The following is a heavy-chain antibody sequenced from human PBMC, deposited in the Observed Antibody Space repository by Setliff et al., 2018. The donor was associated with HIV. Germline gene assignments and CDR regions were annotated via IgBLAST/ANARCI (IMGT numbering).Heavy chain of an antibody. CDR2: INTNYGNP. D-gene: IGHD4-17*01. V-gene: IGHV7-4-1*01. Sequence: ASVKVSCKASGYTFTDYGIHWVRQAPAQGLAWMGWINTNYGNPTYAQGFTGRFVFSSDTSVRPAYLQIVGLKAEDTAVYFCARDDYANTDLDFWGQGTLVTSPQ. J-gene: IGHJ4*02. CDR1: GYTFTDYG. CDR3: ARDDYANTDLDF.